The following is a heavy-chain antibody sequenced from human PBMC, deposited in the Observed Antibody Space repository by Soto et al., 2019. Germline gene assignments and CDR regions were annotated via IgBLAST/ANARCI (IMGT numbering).Heavy chain of an antibody. V-gene: IGHV4-34*01. CDR3: ARLNRFGYCSSNSCRNRMEV. J-gene: IGHJ6*03. D-gene: IGHD2-2*01. Sequence: SETRSLTCAVYGGTFSGYCWSWIRQRPGKGLEWIREINQSGSNNYNPSLKSRVTISVDTSKNQFSLKLSYVTAADTAVYYCARLNRFGYCSSNSCRNRMEVWGTRSTVIVS. CDR2: INQSGSN. CDR1: GGTFSGYC.